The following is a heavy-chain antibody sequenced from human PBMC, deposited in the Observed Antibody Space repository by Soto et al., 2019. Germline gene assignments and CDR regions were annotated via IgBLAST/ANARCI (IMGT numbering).Heavy chain of an antibody. V-gene: IGHV1-18*01. CDR2: ISAFNGKT. CDR3: ARDRVPKSSGFFPFDY. D-gene: IGHD3-22*01. CDR1: GYTFNIYG. J-gene: IGHJ4*01. Sequence: QIQLVQSGAEVKKPGASVKVSCKASGYTFNIYGINWVRQAPGQGLEWMGWISAFNGKTNYAQNVQGSVTMATDTSTSTAYVDLTSLRSDDTAVYYCARDRVPKSSGFFPFDYWGHGTLVTVSS.